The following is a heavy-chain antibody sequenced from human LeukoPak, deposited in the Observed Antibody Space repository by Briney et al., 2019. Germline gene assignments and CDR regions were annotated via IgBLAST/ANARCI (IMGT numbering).Heavy chain of an antibody. CDR3: AKDLAVAAAGTSAFDI. V-gene: IGHV3-23*01. CDR1: GFTFRGFA. Sequence: GGSLRLSCAASGFTFRGFAMSWVRQAPGKVLEWVSYVSSSGGSTTYADSVKGRFTISRDNSKNTLYLQMNSLRAEDTAVYYCAKDLAVAAAGTSAFDIWGQGTMVTVSS. CDR2: VSSSGGST. J-gene: IGHJ3*02. D-gene: IGHD6-13*01.